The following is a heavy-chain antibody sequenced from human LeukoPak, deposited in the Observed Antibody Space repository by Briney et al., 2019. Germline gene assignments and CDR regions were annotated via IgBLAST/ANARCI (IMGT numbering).Heavy chain of an antibody. V-gene: IGHV1-69*01. CDR2: IIPIFGTA. J-gene: IGHJ6*03. D-gene: IGHD3-3*01. Sequence: SVKVSCKASGGTFSSYAISWVRQAPGQGLEWMGGIIPIFGTANYAQKFQGRVTITADESTSTAYMELSSLRSEDTAVYYCALTFGVVPTVYMDVWGKGTTVTVS. CDR1: GGTFSSYA. CDR3: ALTFGVVPTVYMDV.